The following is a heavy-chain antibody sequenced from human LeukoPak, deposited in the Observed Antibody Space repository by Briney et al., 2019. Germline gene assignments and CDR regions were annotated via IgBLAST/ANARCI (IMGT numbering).Heavy chain of an antibody. CDR3: ARHRSKWLQSSFDY. D-gene: IGHD5-24*01. CDR1: SYSISSGYF. Sequence: PSETLSLTCTVSSYSISSGYFWGWIRQPPGKGLEWIGNIYYGGSTYYNSSLKSRVTISIDTSKNQFFLRLTSVTAADTAVYYCARHRSKWLQSSFDYWGQGTLVTVSS. J-gene: IGHJ4*02. V-gene: IGHV4-38-2*02. CDR2: IYYGGST.